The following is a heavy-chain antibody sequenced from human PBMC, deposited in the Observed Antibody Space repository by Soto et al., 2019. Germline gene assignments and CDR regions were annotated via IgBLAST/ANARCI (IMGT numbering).Heavy chain of an antibody. CDR1: GYTFTSYA. D-gene: IGHD1-26*01. CDR2: INAGNGNT. CDR3: AREGWELTIDY. V-gene: IGHV1-3*01. Sequence: QVQLVQSGAEVKKPGASVKVSCKASGYTFTSYAMHWVRQAPGQRLEWMGWINAGNGNTKYSQKFQGRVTITRDTSASTAYVELSSLRSEDTAVYYCAREGWELTIDYWGQGTLVTVSS. J-gene: IGHJ4*02.